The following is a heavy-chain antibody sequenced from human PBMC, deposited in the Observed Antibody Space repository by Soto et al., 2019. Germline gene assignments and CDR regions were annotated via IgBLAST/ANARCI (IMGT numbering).Heavy chain of an antibody. CDR3: AHRVYGDYPRDNWFDP. Sequence: QITLKESGPTLVKPTQTLTLTCTFSGFSLKSGGAGVGWIRQPPGKALEWLALIYWNEDKRYSPSLKSRLTITKDTSKNQVVLTMTNMDPVDTATYYCAHRVYGDYPRDNWFDPWGQGTLVTVSS. J-gene: IGHJ5*02. V-gene: IGHV2-5*01. CDR1: GFSLKSGGAG. CDR2: IYWNEDK. D-gene: IGHD4-17*01.